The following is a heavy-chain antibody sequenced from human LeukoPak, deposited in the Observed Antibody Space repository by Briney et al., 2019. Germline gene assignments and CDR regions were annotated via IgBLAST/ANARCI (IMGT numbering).Heavy chain of an antibody. CDR1: GGSFSGYY. J-gene: IGHJ3*02. Sequence: MTSETLSLTCAVYGGSFSGYYWSWIRQPPGKGLEWIGEINHSGSTNYNPSLKSRVTISVDTSKNQFSLKLSSVTAADTAVYYCARDQSNDAFDIWGQGTMVTVSS. CDR2: INHSGST. V-gene: IGHV4-34*01. CDR3: ARDQSNDAFDI.